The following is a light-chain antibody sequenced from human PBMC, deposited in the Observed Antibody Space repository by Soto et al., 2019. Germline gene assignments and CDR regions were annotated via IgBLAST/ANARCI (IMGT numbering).Light chain of an antibody. CDR2: EVV. Sequence: QSALTQPPSASGSPGQSVIISCTGTSSDVGGYNYVSWYQQHPGKAPRLIIYEVVQRPSGVPDRFSGSKSGNTASLTVSGLQAADEADYFCKSYAGSNTYVFGSGTKLTVL. CDR1: SSDVGGYNY. J-gene: IGLJ1*01. V-gene: IGLV2-8*01. CDR3: KSYAGSNTYV.